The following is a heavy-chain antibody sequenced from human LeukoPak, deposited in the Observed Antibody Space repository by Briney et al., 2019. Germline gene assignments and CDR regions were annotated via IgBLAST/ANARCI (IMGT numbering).Heavy chain of an antibody. V-gene: IGHV3-23*01. Sequence: GGSLRLSCAASGFTFNTYAMSWVRQAPWERRQWVSGISDSGGNTYYADSVRGRFTISRDNSKNTLYLQMNSLRAEDTAVYYCARHRSSWLIDYWGQGTLVTVSS. CDR1: GFTFNTYA. J-gene: IGHJ4*02. CDR2: ISDSGGNT. D-gene: IGHD6-6*01. CDR3: ARHRSSWLIDY.